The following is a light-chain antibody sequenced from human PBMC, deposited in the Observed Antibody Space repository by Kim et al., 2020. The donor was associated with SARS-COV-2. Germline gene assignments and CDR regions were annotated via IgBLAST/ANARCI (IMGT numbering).Light chain of an antibody. CDR2: WAS. Sequence: DIVMNQSPDSLAVSLGERATINCKSSQSVLYSSNNKNYLAWYQQKPGQPPKLLIYWASTRESGVPDRFSGSGSGTDFTLTISSLQAEDVAVYYCQQDYSALPLTFGGGTKVAIK. CDR1: QSVLYSSNNKNY. CDR3: QQDYSALPLT. J-gene: IGKJ4*01. V-gene: IGKV4-1*01.